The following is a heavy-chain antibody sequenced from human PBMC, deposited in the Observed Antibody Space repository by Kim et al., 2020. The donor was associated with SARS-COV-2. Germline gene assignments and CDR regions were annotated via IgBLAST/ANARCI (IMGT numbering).Heavy chain of an antibody. J-gene: IGHJ1*01. V-gene: IGHV3-66*01. Sequence: ANSVKGRLIISRDHSKNNRYLQMNSLRAEDTAVYYCATVVFYYDAGYFKNWGQGTLVIVSS. D-gene: IGHD3-22*01. CDR3: ATVVFYYDAGYFKN.